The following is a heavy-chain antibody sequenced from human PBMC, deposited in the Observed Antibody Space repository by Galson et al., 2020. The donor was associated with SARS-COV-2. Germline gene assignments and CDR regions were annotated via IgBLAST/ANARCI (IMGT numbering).Heavy chain of an antibody. Sequence: GGSLRLSCTASGFIFSDYYMSWVRQAPGKGLEWMSFIGPSGSTRYYAGSVMGRFTISRDNAKNSLYLQMNSLRAEDTAVYYCARADLWSGSGGDAVDVWGQGTMVSVSS. V-gene: IGHV3-48*03. CDR2: IGPSGSTR. CDR1: GFIFSDYY. D-gene: IGHD3-3*01. CDR3: ARADLWSGSGGDAVDV. J-gene: IGHJ3*01.